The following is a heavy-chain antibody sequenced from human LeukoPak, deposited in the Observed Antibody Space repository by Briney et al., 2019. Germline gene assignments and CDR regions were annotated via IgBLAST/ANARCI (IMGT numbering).Heavy chain of an antibody. CDR1: GGSISNYY. D-gene: IGHD6-6*01. J-gene: IGHJ6*03. V-gene: IGHV4-59*01. CDR3: ARGYSSSSEYYYYYYMDV. Sequence: SETLSLTCTVSGGSISNYYWSWIRQPPGKGLEWIAYIYYTGSTNYNPSLKSRVTISVDTSKNQFSLKLSSVTAADTAVYYCARGYSSSSEYYYYYYMDVWGKGTTVTVSS. CDR2: IYYTGST.